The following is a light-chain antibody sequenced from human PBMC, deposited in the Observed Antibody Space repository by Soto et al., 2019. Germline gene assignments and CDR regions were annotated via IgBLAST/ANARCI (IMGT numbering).Light chain of an antibody. CDR2: GNN. V-gene: IGLV1-40*01. Sequence: QSVLTQPPAVSGAPGQRVTISCTRSASNIGAGYDVHWYQQLPGAAPKLLIYGNNNRPSGVPDRFSGSKSGTSASLAITGLQAEDEADYYCCSYAANYVLFGGGTKLTVL. CDR1: ASNIGAGYD. CDR3: CSYAANYVL. J-gene: IGLJ2*01.